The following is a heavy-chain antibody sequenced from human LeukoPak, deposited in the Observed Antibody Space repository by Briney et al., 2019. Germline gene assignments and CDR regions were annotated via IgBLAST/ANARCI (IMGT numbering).Heavy chain of an antibody. CDR3: AREGGYYGGFDY. CDR2: IYTSGST. Sequence: SQTLSLTCTVSGGSISSGSYYWSWIRQPAGKGLEWIGRIYTSGSTNYNPSLKSRVTISVDTSKNQFSLKLSSVTAADTAVYHCAREGGYYGGFDYWGQGTLVTVSS. CDR1: GGSISSGSYY. J-gene: IGHJ4*02. D-gene: IGHD3-22*01. V-gene: IGHV4-61*02.